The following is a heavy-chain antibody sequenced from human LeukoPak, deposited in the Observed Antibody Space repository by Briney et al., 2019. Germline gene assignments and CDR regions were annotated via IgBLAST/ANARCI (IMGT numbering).Heavy chain of an antibody. CDR3: VKGGASVGDYEFDY. CDR2: ISRSGGST. J-gene: IGHJ4*02. CDR1: GFTFSSYA. D-gene: IGHD4-17*01. V-gene: IGHV3-23*01. Sequence: PGGSLRLSCAASGFTFSSYAMSWVRQAPGKGLEWVSAISRSGGSTYYADSVRGRFSISRDNSKNTLYLQMNSLRTEDTAVYYCVKGGASVGDYEFDYWGQGTLVTVSS.